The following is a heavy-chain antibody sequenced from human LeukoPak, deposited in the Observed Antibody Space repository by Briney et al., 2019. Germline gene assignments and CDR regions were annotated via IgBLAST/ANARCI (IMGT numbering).Heavy chain of an antibody. CDR1: GFTFSSYS. CDR2: ISSSSTYI. D-gene: IGHD6-19*01. Sequence: PGGSLRLSCAASGFTFSSYSMNWVRQAPGKGLEWVPSISSSSTYIHYADSVKGRFTISRDNGRDSLDLQMNSLRDEDTAVYYCARPEPSSGGYWCFALWGRGTLVTVSS. V-gene: IGHV3-21*01. CDR3: ARPEPSSGGYWCFAL. J-gene: IGHJ2*01.